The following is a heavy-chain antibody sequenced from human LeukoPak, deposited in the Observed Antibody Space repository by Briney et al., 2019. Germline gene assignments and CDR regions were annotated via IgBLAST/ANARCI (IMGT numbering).Heavy chain of an antibody. CDR3: ARRTIGYYFDY. CDR2: IYYSGST. CDR1: GFTFSSYA. Sequence: GSLRLSCAASGFTFSSYAMSWVRQPPGKGLEWIGYIYYSGSTSYNPSLKSRVSISLDTAKNQFSLKLSSVSAADTAVYYCARRTIGYYFDYWGQGTLVTVSS. D-gene: IGHD2/OR15-2a*01. V-gene: IGHV4-59*08. J-gene: IGHJ4*02.